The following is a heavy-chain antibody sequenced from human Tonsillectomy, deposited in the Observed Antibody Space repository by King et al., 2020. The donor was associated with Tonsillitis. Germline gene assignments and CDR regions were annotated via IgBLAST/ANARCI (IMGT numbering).Heavy chain of an antibody. D-gene: IGHD3-22*01. J-gene: IGHJ4*02. V-gene: IGHV3-23*04. CDR3: AKSLTDGSGYSLDN. CDR1: GFTFGSYA. CDR2: ISGSGGRT. Sequence: VQLVESGGGLIQPGGSLRLSCAASGFTFGSYAMSWVRQAPGKGLEWVSDISGSGGRTSYADSVKGRFTISRDNFKNTLYVRMNSLRAEDTAIYFCAKSLTDGSGYSLDNWGQGTLVTVSS.